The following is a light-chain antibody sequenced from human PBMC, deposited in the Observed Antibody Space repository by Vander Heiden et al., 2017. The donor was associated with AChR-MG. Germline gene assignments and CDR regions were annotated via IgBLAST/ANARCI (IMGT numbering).Light chain of an antibody. CDR2: DVN. V-gene: IGLV2-14*01. CDR1: SSDVGGYNY. CDR3: SSYTSSNTYV. J-gene: IGLJ1*01. Sequence: QPALTQPASVSGSPGQSITISCTGASSDVGGYNYVSWNQQHPGKAPKLMIYDVNKRPSGVSNRFSGSKSGNTASLTISGLQAEDEADYYCSSYTSSNTYVFGTGTKVIVL.